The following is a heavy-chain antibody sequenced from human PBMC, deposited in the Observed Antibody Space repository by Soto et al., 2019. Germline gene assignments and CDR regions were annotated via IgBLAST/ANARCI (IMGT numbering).Heavy chain of an antibody. V-gene: IGHV1-69*01. J-gene: IGHJ4*02. D-gene: IGHD3-22*01. Sequence: QVQLVQSGAEVKKPGSSVKVSCKASGGTFSSYAISWVRQAPGQGLEWMGGIIPIFGTANYAQKFQGRVTITADQSTSTDYMELSSLRSEDTAVYYCARGMGYYDLPGASEDDYWGQGTLLTVSS. CDR2: IIPIFGTA. CDR1: GGTFSSYA. CDR3: ARGMGYYDLPGASEDDY.